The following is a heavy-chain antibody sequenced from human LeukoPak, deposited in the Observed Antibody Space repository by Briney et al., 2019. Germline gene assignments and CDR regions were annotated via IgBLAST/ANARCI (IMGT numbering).Heavy chain of an antibody. CDR1: GFTFDDYA. V-gene: IGHV3-9*01. CDR3: ARDRNTDFWSGYYTNYLDY. D-gene: IGHD3-3*01. Sequence: PGGSLRLSCAASGFTFDDYAMHWVRQAPGKGLEWVSGISWNSGSIGYVDTVKGRFTIFRDNAKNSLYLQMNSLRAEDTAVYYCARDRNTDFWSGYYTNYLDYWGQGTLVTVSS. CDR2: ISWNSGSI. J-gene: IGHJ4*02.